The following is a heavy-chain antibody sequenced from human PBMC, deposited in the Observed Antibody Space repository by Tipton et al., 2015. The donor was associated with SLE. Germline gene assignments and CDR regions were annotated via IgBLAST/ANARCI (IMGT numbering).Heavy chain of an antibody. Sequence: TLSLTCTVSGGSISSSSYYWGWIRQPPGKGLEWIGSIYYSGSTYYNPSLKSRVTISVDTSKNQFSLKLSSVTAADTAVYYCARLDSSEHWFDPWGQGTLVTVSS. J-gene: IGHJ5*02. D-gene: IGHD3-22*01. V-gene: IGHV4-39*01. CDR1: GGSISSSSYY. CDR3: ARLDSSEHWFDP. CDR2: IYYSGST.